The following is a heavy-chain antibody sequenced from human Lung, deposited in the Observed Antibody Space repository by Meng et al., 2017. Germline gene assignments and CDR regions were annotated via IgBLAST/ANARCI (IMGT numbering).Heavy chain of an antibody. J-gene: IGHJ4*02. D-gene: IGHD3-22*01. CDR3: ARRGRYYDSSGLFDY. CDR2: ISAYNGNT. Sequence: QVQLVQSGAEVKKPGASVRVSCKASGYTFTFYGISWVRQAPGQGLEWMGWISAYNGNTKYAQKLQDRVTMTTDTSTSTAYMELRSLRSDDTAVYYSARRGRYYDSSGLFDYWGQGTLVTVSS. CDR1: GYTFTFYG. V-gene: IGHV1-18*01.